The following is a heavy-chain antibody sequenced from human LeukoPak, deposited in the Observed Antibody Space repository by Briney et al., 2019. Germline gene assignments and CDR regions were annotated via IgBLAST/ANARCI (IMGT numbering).Heavy chain of an antibody. D-gene: IGHD2-21*01. Sequence: SHTLTLTCAISGDSVSSNSAAWNWISQSPSRDLEWMGRTYYRSKWYNDYAVSVKSRITINTDTSKNQFSLQLNSVTPEDTAVYFFFQAEDGIRDTDYYYYYGMDVWGQGTTVTVSS. V-gene: IGHV6-1*01. CDR3: FQAEDGIRDTDYYYYYGMDV. J-gene: IGHJ6*02. CDR1: GDSVSSNSAA. CDR2: TYYRSKWYN.